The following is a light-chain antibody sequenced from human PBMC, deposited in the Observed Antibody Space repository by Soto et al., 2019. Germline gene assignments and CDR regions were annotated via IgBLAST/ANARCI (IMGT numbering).Light chain of an antibody. CDR2: DAS. CDR1: QSISSY. CDR3: QQRNNWPPLFT. V-gene: IGKV3-11*01. J-gene: IGKJ3*01. Sequence: EIVLTQSPATLSLSPGERATLSCRASQSISSYLAWYQQKPGQAPRLLIYDASNRATGIPARFSGSGSGTDFTLNISSLEPEDFAVYYCQQRNNWPPLFTFGPGTKVDIK.